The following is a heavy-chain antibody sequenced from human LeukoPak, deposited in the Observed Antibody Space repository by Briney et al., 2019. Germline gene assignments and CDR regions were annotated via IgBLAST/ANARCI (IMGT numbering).Heavy chain of an antibody. J-gene: IGHJ4*02. V-gene: IGHV3-23*01. CDR1: GFSFNMYA. CDR2: ISGTGGTT. Sequence: GGSLRLSCAASGFSFNMYAMSWVRLAPGKGLEWVAAISGTGGTTQYADSVKGRFTISRDNSKSTLYLQTNSLRAGDTAKYFCAKVGFRGGSAEDYWGQGILVTVSS. D-gene: IGHD1-26*01. CDR3: AKVGFRGGSAEDY.